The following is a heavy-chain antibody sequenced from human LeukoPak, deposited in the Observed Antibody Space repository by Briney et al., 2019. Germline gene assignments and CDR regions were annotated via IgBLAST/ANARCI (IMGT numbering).Heavy chain of an antibody. CDR2: MNPNSGNT. CDR1: GYTFTSYD. V-gene: IGHV1-8*01. Sequence: ASVKVSCKASGYTFTSYDINWVRQATGQGLEWMGWMNPNSGNTGYAQKFQGRVTMTRNTSISTAYMELSSLRSEDTAVCYCARGYSSGYYYQGWFDPWGQGTLVTVSS. CDR3: ARGYSSGYYYQGWFDP. D-gene: IGHD3-22*01. J-gene: IGHJ5*02.